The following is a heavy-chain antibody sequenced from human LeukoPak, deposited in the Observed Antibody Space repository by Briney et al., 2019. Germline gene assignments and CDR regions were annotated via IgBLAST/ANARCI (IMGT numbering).Heavy chain of an antibody. V-gene: IGHV1-18*01. Sequence: ASVKVSCKASGYTFTSYGISWVRQAPGQGLEWMGWISAYNGNTNYAQKLQGRVTMTTDTSTSTAHMELRSLRSDDTAVYYCARDLGSGWPDIDYWGQGTLVTVSS. D-gene: IGHD6-19*01. CDR1: GYTFTSYG. CDR3: ARDLGSGWPDIDY. CDR2: ISAYNGNT. J-gene: IGHJ4*02.